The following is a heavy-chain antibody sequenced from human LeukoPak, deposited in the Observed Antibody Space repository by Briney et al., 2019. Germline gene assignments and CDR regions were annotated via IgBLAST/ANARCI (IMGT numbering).Heavy chain of an antibody. J-gene: IGHJ5*02. V-gene: IGHV4-34*01. CDR2: INHSGST. CDR3: ARSFRVVVAARNNWFDP. Sequence: SETLSLTCAVYGGSFSGYYWSWIRQPPGKGLGWIGEINHSGSTNYNPSLKSRVTISVDTSRNQFSLKLSSVTAADTAVYYCARSFRVVVAARNNWFDPWGQGTLVTVSS. CDR1: GGSFSGYY. D-gene: IGHD2-15*01.